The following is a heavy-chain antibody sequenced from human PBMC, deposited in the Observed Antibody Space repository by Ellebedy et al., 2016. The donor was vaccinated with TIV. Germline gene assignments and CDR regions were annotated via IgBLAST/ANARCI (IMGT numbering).Heavy chain of an antibody. CDR3: ARSSGWDRFDY. J-gene: IGHJ4*02. CDR2: IYYSGST. CDR1: GGSISSYY. D-gene: IGHD6-19*01. V-gene: IGHV4-59*01. Sequence: MPSETLSLTCTVPGGSISSYYWSWIRQPPGKGLEWIGYIYYSGSTNYNPSLKSLVTIAVDTSKKHISLKLSSVTAADTAVYYCARSSGWDRFDYWGQGTLVTVSS.